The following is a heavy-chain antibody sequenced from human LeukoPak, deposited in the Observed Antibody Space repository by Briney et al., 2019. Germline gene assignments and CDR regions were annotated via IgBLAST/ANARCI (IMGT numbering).Heavy chain of an antibody. CDR3: ARAPLVATNYFDY. CDR2: ISYDGSNK. CDR1: GFTFSSYA. J-gene: IGHJ4*02. D-gene: IGHD5-12*01. V-gene: IGHV3-30-3*01. Sequence: GGSLRLSSAASGFTFSSYAMHWVRQAPGKGLEWVAVISYDGSNKYYADSVKGRFTISRDNSKNTLYLQMNSLRAEDTAVYYCARAPLVATNYFDYWGQGTLVTVSS.